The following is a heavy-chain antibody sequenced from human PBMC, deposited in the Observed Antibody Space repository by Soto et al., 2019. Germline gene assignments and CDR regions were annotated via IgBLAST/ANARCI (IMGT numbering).Heavy chain of an antibody. CDR3: ARGRMAAAGTGWFVGYFDY. CDR1: GGSFSGYY. D-gene: IGHD6-13*01. Sequence: SSETLSLTCAVYGGSFSGYYWSWIRQPPGKGLEWIGEINHSGSTNYNPSLKSRVTISVDTSKNQFSLKLSSVTAADTAVYYCARGRMAAAGTGWFVGYFDYWGQGTLVTVSS. J-gene: IGHJ4*02. V-gene: IGHV4-34*01. CDR2: INHSGST.